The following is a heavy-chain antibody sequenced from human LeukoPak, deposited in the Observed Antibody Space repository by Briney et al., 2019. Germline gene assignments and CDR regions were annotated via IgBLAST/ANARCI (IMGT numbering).Heavy chain of an antibody. V-gene: IGHV4-4*02. CDR1: GDSIRSSNW. D-gene: IGHD1-1*01. CDR3: AAGGPHWDY. Sequence: PSETLSLTCAVSGDSIRSSNWWNWVRQPPGKGLEWIGEIYHSGHTNYNPSRKGRVTISVDKSKNQFSLNLSSMTAADTAIYYCAAGGPHWDYWGQGTLVTVSS. J-gene: IGHJ4*02. CDR2: IYHSGHT.